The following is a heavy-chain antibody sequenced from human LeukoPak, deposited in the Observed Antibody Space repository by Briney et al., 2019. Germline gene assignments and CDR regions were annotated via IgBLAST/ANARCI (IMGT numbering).Heavy chain of an antibody. CDR1: GFTFSSYA. Sequence: GGSLRLSCAASGFTFSSYAMSWVRQAPGKGLEWVSAISGSGGSTYYADSVKGRFTISRDNAKNSLYLQMNSLRAEDTAVYYCARAGVLWSGESKFDYWGQGTQVTVSS. CDR2: ISGSGGST. CDR3: ARAGVLWSGESKFDY. V-gene: IGHV3-23*01. D-gene: IGHD3-10*01. J-gene: IGHJ4*02.